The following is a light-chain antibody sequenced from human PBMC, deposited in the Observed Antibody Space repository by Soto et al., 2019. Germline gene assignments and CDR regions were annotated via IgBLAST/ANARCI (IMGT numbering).Light chain of an antibody. CDR2: GAS. Sequence: EIVMTQSPATLSVSPGERATLSRRASHSVNSNLAWYQQRPGQAPILLISGASTRATGVPARFSGSGSETARTLTISSLQSEDFAGYYCQQYNNWWTFGQGTKVEIK. J-gene: IGKJ1*01. CDR3: QQYNNWWT. CDR1: HSVNSN. V-gene: IGKV3-15*01.